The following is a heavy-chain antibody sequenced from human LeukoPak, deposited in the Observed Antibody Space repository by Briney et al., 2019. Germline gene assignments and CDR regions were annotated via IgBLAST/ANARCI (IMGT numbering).Heavy chain of an antibody. CDR1: GGSISSSNW. V-gene: IGHV4-4*02. J-gene: IGHJ6*03. CDR2: IYHSGST. D-gene: IGHD3-3*01. CDR3: ARASYDYDFWSGYYGPGNMDV. Sequence: PSGTLSLTCAVSGGSISSSNWWSWVRQPPGKGLEWIGEIYHSGSTNYNPSLKSRVTISVDKSKNQFSLKLSSVTAADTAVYYCARASYDYDFWSGYYGPGNMDVWGKGTTVTVSS.